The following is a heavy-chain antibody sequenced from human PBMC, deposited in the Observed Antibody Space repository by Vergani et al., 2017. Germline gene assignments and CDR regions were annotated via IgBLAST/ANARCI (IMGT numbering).Heavy chain of an antibody. CDR3: VRTRSGSXTGGSGYSGWFDP. CDR2: INSNSGNP. D-gene: IGHD2-15*01. CDR1: GYTFTNYA. J-gene: IGHJ5*02. V-gene: IGHV7-4-1*02. Sequence: QVQLVQSGSEVKKPGASVEVSCRASGYTFTNYALNWVRQAPGQGLEWMGWINSNSGNPTYAQGFKGRFVFSLDSSVSTSYLQINSLQPEDTAVYYCVRTRSGSXTGGSGYSGWFDPWGQGTLVTVSS.